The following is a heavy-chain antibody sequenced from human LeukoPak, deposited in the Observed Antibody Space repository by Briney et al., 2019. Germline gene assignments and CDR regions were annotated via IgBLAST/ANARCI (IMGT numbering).Heavy chain of an antibody. V-gene: IGHV3-74*03. CDR1: GFTFNDYW. CDR3: VRDRTASTILDY. D-gene: IGHD5-24*01. Sequence: PGGSLRLSCVGSGFTFNDYWIHWVRQAPGKGLVWVSAIKTAGSAMQYAASVKGRFAISRDNAKNTVYLQMNSLRDEDTAVYYCVRDRTASTILDYWGQGTLVTVSS. J-gene: IGHJ4*02. CDR2: IKTAGSAM.